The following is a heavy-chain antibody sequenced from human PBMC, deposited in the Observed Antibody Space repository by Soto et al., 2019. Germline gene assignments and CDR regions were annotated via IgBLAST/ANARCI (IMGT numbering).Heavy chain of an antibody. CDR2: ISYDGSNK. D-gene: IGHD6-25*01. J-gene: IGHJ5*02. Sequence: TGGSLRLSCAASGFTFSSYAMHWVRQAPGKGLEWVAVISYDGSNKYYADSVKGRFTISRDNSKNTLYLQMNSLRAEDTAVYYCARGAGQLRLGWFDPWGQGTLVTVSS. CDR3: ARGAGQLRLGWFDP. CDR1: GFTFSSYA. V-gene: IGHV3-30-3*01.